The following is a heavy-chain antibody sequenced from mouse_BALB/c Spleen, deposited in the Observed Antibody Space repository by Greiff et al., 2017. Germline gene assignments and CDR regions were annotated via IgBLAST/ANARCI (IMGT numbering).Heavy chain of an antibody. V-gene: IGHV2-9*02. CDR1: GFSLTSYG. D-gene: IGHD2-4*01. CDR2: IWAGGST. J-gene: IGHJ3*01. Sequence: QVQLKESGPGLVAPSQSLSITCTVSGFSLTSYGVHWVRQPPGKGLEWLGVIWAGGSTNYNSALMSRLSISKYNSKSQVFLKMNSLQADDTAIYYCARSSMITTEDWGQGTLVTVSA. CDR3: ARSSMITTED.